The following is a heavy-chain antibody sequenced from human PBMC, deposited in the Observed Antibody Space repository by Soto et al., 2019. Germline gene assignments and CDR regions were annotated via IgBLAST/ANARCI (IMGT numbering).Heavy chain of an antibody. D-gene: IGHD3-16*01. V-gene: IGHV1-2*02. J-gene: IGHJ4*02. CDR2: INPNSGGT. Sequence: QVQLVQSGAEVKKPGASVKVSCKASGYTFTGYYMHWVRQAPGQGLEWMGWINPNSGGTNYAQKLQGRVTMTRDTSISTAYLELSRLRSDDTAVYYCASYFCDYVWGSPGDYFDYWGQGTLVTVSS. CDR3: ASYFCDYVWGSPGDYFDY. CDR1: GYTFTGYY.